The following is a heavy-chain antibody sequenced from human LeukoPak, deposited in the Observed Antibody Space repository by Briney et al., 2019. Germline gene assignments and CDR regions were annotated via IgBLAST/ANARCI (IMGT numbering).Heavy chain of an antibody. D-gene: IGHD4-23*01. Sequence: PGGSLRLSSAPSGFTFSSYSTNWVRQAPGKGLVWASRIASDGSSTTYADSVKGRFSSSRDNAKNTLYLQMNSLRAEDTAVYYCARGRPHGNDYWGQGTLVTVSS. CDR1: GFTFSSYS. V-gene: IGHV3-74*01. CDR3: ARGRPHGNDY. J-gene: IGHJ4*02. CDR2: IASDGSST.